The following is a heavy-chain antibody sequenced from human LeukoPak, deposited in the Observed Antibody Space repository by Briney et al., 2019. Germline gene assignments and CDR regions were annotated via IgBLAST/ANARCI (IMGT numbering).Heavy chain of an antibody. CDR1: GFTFSSYA. D-gene: IGHD2-2*01. CDR3: AGARSYCSSTSCYAFDI. J-gene: IGHJ3*02. Sequence: GGSLRLSCAASGFTFSSYAMHWVRQAPGKGLEWVAVISYDGSNKYYADSVKGRFTISRDNSKNTLYLQMNSLRAEDTAVYYCAGARSYCSSTSCYAFDIWGQGTMVTVSS. CDR2: ISYDGSNK. V-gene: IGHV3-30-3*01.